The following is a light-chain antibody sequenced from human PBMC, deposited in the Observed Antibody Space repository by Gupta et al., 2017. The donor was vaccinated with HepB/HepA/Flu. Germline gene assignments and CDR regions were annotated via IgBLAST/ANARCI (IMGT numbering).Light chain of an antibody. J-gene: IGLJ2*01. V-gene: IGLV2-8*01. CDR2: EVT. CDR3: SSYAGSDLYVV. CDR1: SSDVGGYKY. Sequence: QSPLTQPPSASGSPGQSVTLSCTGTSSDVGGYKYVSWYQQHPGQAPKLIIYEVTKRPSGVPDRFSGSKSGNTASLTVSGLQTEDEADYYCSSYAGSDLYVVFGGGTKLTVL.